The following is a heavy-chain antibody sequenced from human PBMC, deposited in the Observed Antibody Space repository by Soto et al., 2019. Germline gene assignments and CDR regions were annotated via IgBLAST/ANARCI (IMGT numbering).Heavy chain of an antibody. D-gene: IGHD2-2*03. Sequence: PSETLSLTCAVAGGSMSTVAYSWTWIRHPRGQSLEWIGYIYPTGNTYYNPSLESRVTISIDRPKSQSSPKLTTVSAAEMAVYFCVRDVGLDRRYFDYWGQGIPVTVSS. V-gene: IGHV4-30-2*01. J-gene: IGHJ4*02. CDR1: GGSMSTVAYS. CDR3: VRDVGLDRRYFDY. CDR2: IYPTGNT.